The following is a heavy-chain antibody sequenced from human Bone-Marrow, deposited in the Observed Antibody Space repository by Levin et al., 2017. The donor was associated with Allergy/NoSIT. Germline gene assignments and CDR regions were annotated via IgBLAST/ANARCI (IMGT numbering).Heavy chain of an antibody. CDR2: INPKNGGT. CDR1: GYSFTDHY. D-gene: IGHD2-15*01. V-gene: IGHV1-2*06. J-gene: IGHJ5*02. CDR3: ASSYCRDGMCFVYWCDP. Sequence: ASVKVSCKASGYSFTDHYVNWVRQAPGQGLEWMGRINPKNGGTNSAQKFLGRVTMTRDTSITTAFMELSSLRSDDTAVYYCASSYCRDGMCFVYWCDPWGQGTLVTVCS.